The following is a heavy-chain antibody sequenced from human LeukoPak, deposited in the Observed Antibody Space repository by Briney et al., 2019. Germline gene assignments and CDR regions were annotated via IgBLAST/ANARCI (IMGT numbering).Heavy chain of an antibody. D-gene: IGHD6-6*01. CDR2: IYYSGST. Sequence: SETLSLTCTVSGGSISSSSYDWGWIRQPPGKGLEWIGSIYYSGSTYHNPSLKSRVTISVDTSKSQFSLKLNSVTAADTAVYYCARPGGGTSALGSWGQGTLVTVSS. CDR1: GGSISSSSYD. J-gene: IGHJ4*02. CDR3: ARPGGGTSALGS. V-gene: IGHV4-39*01.